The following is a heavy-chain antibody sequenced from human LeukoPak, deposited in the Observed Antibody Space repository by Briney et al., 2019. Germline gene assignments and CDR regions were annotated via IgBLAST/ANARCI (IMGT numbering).Heavy chain of an antibody. V-gene: IGHV3-74*01. CDR1: GFTFSMYL. D-gene: IGHD3-22*01. CDR3: TRAPSEIGGYYPEYFRH. Sequence: GGSLRLSCAASGFTFSMYLMHWVRQPPGKGLVWVSRIKSDGTTDYADSVKGRFTISRDNAKNTVSLQMNSLRPEDTGVYYCTRAPSEIGGYYPEYFRHWGQGTLVTVSS. CDR2: IKSDGTT. J-gene: IGHJ1*01.